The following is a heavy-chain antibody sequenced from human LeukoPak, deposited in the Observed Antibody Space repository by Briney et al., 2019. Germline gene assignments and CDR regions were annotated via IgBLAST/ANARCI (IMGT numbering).Heavy chain of an antibody. CDR2: IYYSGST. D-gene: IGHD3-3*01. CDR3: ARQGNYRLDPPFDP. Sequence: SETLSLTCAVYGGSFSGYYWGWIRQPPGKGLEWIGSIYYSGSTYYNPSLKSRVTISVDTSKNQFSLKLSSATAADTAVYYCARQGNYRLDPPFDPWGQGTLVTVSS. V-gene: IGHV4-39*01. CDR1: GGSFSGYY. J-gene: IGHJ5*02.